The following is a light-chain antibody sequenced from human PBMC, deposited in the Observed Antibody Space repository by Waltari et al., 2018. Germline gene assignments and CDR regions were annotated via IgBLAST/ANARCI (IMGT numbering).Light chain of an antibody. CDR2: AAS. CDR3: QQYNSFPPT. Sequence: TCRAIQAINTFLAWFQQKPGKAPRSLIYAASTLQSGVSSNFSGSGSGTNFTLTISSLQPEDCATYYCQQYNSFPPTFGGGTRVEI. J-gene: IGKJ4*01. V-gene: IGKV1-16*02. CDR1: QAINTF.